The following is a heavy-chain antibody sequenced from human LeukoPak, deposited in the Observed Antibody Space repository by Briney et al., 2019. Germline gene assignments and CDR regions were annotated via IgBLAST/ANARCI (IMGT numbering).Heavy chain of an antibody. CDR3: AKEEYGH. CDR2: ISYDGSNK. Sequence: GGSLRLSCAASGFTFSSYGMHWVRQAPGKGLEWVAVISYDGSNKYYADSVKGRFTISRDNSKNTLYLQMNSLRAEDTAVYSCAKEEYGHWGQGTLVTVSS. CDR1: GFTFSSYG. V-gene: IGHV3-30*18. J-gene: IGHJ4*02. D-gene: IGHD2/OR15-2a*01.